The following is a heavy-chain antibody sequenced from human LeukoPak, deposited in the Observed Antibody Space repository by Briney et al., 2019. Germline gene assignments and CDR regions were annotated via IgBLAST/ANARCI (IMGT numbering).Heavy chain of an antibody. D-gene: IGHD2-2*01. CDR3: ARGAEVVPATTNWFDP. J-gene: IGHJ5*02. Sequence: GGSLRLSCVASKFTFSSYALTWVRQAPGKGLEWVSAISGRGGTTYYADSVKGRFTISRDNFKNTLYLQMNSLRAEDTAVYYCARGAEVVPATTNWFDPWGQGTLVTVSS. CDR1: KFTFSSYA. CDR2: ISGRGGTT. V-gene: IGHV3-23*01.